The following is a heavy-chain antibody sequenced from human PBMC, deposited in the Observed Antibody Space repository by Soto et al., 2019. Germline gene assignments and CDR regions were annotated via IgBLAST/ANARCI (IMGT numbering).Heavy chain of an antibody. Sequence: LRKTLSLTCAVSSGSISSSNWWSWVRQPPGKGLEWIGEIYHSGSTNYNPSLKSRVTISVDKSKNQFSLKLSSVTAADTAVYYCARGGIEYSSSSGQGYYYYMDVWGKGTTVTVSS. CDR3: ARGGIEYSSSSGQGYYYYMDV. V-gene: IGHV4-4*03. J-gene: IGHJ6*03. D-gene: IGHD6-6*01. CDR2: IYHSGST. CDR1: SGSISSSNW.